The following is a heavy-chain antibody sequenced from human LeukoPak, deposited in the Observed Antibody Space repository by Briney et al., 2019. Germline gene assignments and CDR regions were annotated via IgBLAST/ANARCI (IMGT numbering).Heavy chain of an antibody. CDR2: ISGNDDST. J-gene: IGHJ4*02. CDR1: GFIFRNYA. D-gene: IGHD2-15*01. CDR3: AKGGSGVPRALAS. V-gene: IGHV3-23*01. Sequence: GGSLRLSCAASGFIFRNYAMSWVRQGPGQGPEWVTAISGNDDSTYYADSVKGRFTISRDNSRNTLYLQMNSLRAEDTAIYYRAKGGSGVPRALASWGQGTLVTVSS.